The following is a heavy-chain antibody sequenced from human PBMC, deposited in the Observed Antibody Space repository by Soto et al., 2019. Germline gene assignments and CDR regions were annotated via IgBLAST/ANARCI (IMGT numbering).Heavy chain of an antibody. V-gene: IGHV3-30*04. J-gene: IGHJ6*02. CDR1: GFTFTNYA. CDR3: AREGLITMVRGVRTYYYGMDV. Sequence: QVQLVESGGGVVQPGRSLRLSCSASGFTFTNYALHWVRQAPGKGLEWVAVISYDGRSEYYADSVQGRFTISRDNSENTLYLQMNSLRLEDRAVYYCAREGLITMVRGVRTYYYGMDVWGRGATVTVSS. CDR2: ISYDGRSE. D-gene: IGHD3-10*01.